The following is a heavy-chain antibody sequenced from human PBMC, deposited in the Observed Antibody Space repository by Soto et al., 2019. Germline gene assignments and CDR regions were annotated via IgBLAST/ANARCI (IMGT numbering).Heavy chain of an antibody. J-gene: IGHJ4*02. CDR3: ARAELYYDSSGYVDY. V-gene: IGHV1-18*01. CDR2: ISAYNGNT. D-gene: IGHD3-22*01. Sequence: ASVKVSCKASGYTFTSYGISWVRQAPGQGLEWMGWISAYNGNTNYAQKFQGWVTMTRDTSISTAYMELSRLRSDDTAVYYCARAELYYDSSGYVDYWGQGTLVTVSS. CDR1: GYTFTSYG.